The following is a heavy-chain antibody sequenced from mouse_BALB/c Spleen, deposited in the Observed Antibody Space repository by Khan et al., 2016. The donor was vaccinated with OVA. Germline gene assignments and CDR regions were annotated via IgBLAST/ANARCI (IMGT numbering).Heavy chain of an antibody. CDR3: TGAYFNGYYFDQ. Sequence: EVELVESGGDLVQPGGSRKLSCVASGFTFSSFGMHWMQQAPEKGLEWVAYISGDSHTIYYDATVKGRFTISRDNPKNTLFLQMTSLRSEDMAMYYCTGAYFNGYYFDQWGQGTTLTVSS. CDR1: GFTFSSFG. V-gene: IGHV5-17*02. D-gene: IGHD1-1*01. J-gene: IGHJ2*01. CDR2: ISGDSHTI.